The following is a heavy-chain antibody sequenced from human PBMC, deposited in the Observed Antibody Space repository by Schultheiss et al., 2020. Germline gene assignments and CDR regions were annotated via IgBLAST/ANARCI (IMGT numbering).Heavy chain of an antibody. CDR2: ISAYNGNT. CDR3: ARGLKVRPAAGTIWFDP. Sequence: ASVKVSCKASGYTFTSYGISWVRQAPGQGLEWMGWISAYNGNTNYAQKLQGRVTMTTDTSTSTAYMELRSLRSEDTAVYYCARGLKVRPAAGTIWFDPWGQGTLVTVYS. V-gene: IGHV1-18*01. CDR1: GYTFTSYG. J-gene: IGHJ5*02. D-gene: IGHD6-13*01.